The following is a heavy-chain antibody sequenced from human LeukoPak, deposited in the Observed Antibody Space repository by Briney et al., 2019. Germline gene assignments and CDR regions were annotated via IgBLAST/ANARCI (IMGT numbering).Heavy chain of an antibody. CDR3: ARDKSPEYYDFWSGRDAFDI. V-gene: IGHV3-9*01. D-gene: IGHD3-3*01. CDR1: GFTFDDYA. CDR2: ISWNSGSI. J-gene: IGHJ3*02. Sequence: PGRSLRLSCAASGFTFDDYAMHWVRQAPGKGLEWVSGISWNSGSIGYADSVKGRFTISRDNAKNSLYLQMNSLRAEDTAVYYCARDKSPEYYDFWSGRDAFDIWGQGTMVTVSS.